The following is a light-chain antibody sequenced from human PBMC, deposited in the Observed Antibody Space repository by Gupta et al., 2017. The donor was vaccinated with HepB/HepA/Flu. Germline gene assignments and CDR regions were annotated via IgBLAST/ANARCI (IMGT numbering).Light chain of an antibody. Sequence: QSALPQPPPVPGPPGQSTTISCTGTSNDVGSSNVVPWYQQHPGKAPKFISYEDTKRPSGVSHRFSGSKSGNTASLTISGHQDEDEADYYCCSYATSNVLVFGGGTKLTVL. CDR1: SNDVGSSNV. CDR2: EDT. V-gene: IGLV2-23*01. CDR3: CSYATSNVLV. J-gene: IGLJ3*02.